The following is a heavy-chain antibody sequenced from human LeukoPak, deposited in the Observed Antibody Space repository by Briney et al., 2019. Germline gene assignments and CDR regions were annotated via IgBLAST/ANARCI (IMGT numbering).Heavy chain of an antibody. CDR3: REAGYCASVCLKSNWFDP. CDR2: ISNGNT. Sequence: AGSLRLSCAASGFPFSNHAMSWVRQPPGKGLEWVSAISNGNTYYADSVRGRFTISRDDSKNMVYLQMNSLRDEDTGLYCVREAGYCASVCLKSNWFDPWGQGTLVTVSS. D-gene: IGHD2-21*02. CDR1: GFPFSNHA. J-gene: IGHJ5*02. V-gene: IGHV3-23*01.